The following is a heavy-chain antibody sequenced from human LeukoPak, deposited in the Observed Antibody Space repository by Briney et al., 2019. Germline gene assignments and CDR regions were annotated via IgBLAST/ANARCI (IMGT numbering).Heavy chain of an antibody. CDR3: ARAYYDSSGYRYFDY. V-gene: IGHV4-59*08. D-gene: IGHD3-22*01. J-gene: IGHJ4*02. CDR2: IYYSGST. Sequence: SETLSLTCTVSGGSISSYYWSWIRQPPGKGLEWIGYIYYSGSTNYNPSLKSRVTISVDTSKDQFSLKLSSVTAADTAVYYCARAYYDSSGYRYFDYWGQGTLVTASS. CDR1: GGSISSYY.